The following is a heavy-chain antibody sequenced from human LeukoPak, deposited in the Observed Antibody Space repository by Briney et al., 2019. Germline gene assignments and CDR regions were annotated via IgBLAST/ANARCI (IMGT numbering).Heavy chain of an antibody. CDR2: INSDGYSI. J-gene: IGHJ6*02. CDR1: GFTFSSYW. V-gene: IGHV3-74*01. Sequence: PGGALRLSCPVSGFTFSSYWMHWVRQVPGGGLVWVSRINSDGYSIGYAVSVKGRFTISRDNAKKTLLLQVNSLSAEDTAVYYCARGGVAGGMDVWGQGTTVTVFS. CDR3: ARGGVAGGMDV. D-gene: IGHD6-19*01.